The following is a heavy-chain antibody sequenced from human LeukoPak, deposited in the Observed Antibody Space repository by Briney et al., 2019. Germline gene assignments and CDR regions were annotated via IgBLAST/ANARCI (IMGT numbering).Heavy chain of an antibody. D-gene: IGHD1-26*01. CDR3: ASLYDIVGTTVDY. Sequence: ASVKVSCKASGYTFTSYDFNWLRQATGQGLEWMGRIDPNTGGTKSAKNFQGRVTMTRDTSISTAYMALSGLRSDDTAVYYCASLYDIVGTTVDYWGQGTLVTVSS. CDR2: IDPNTGGT. CDR1: GYTFTSYD. V-gene: IGHV1-2*06. J-gene: IGHJ4*02.